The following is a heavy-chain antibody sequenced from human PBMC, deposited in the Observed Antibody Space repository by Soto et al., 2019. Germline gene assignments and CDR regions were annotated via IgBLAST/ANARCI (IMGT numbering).Heavy chain of an antibody. Sequence: ASVKVSCKASGGTFSSYAISWVRQAPGQGLEWMGGIIPIFGTANYAQKFQGRVTITADESTSTAYMELSSLRSEDTAVYYCAGDNSTWYSSSSGGGWFDPWGQGTLVTVSS. CDR1: GGTFSSYA. J-gene: IGHJ5*02. V-gene: IGHV1-69*13. CDR2: IIPIFGTA. D-gene: IGHD6-13*01. CDR3: AGDNSTWYSSSSGGGWFDP.